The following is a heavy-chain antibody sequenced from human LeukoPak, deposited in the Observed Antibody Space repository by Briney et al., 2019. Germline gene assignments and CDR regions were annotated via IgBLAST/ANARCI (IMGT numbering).Heavy chain of an antibody. Sequence: SGTLSLTCTVSGYSISSGYYWGWIRQPPGKGLEWIGNIYHSGTTNYNPSLKSRVSISVDPSENQFSLKLSSVTAADTAVYYCASCTDPSGFDYWGQGILVTVSS. V-gene: IGHV4-38-2*02. D-gene: IGHD2-8*01. CDR3: ASCTDPSGFDY. CDR1: GYSISSGYY. CDR2: IYHSGTT. J-gene: IGHJ4*02.